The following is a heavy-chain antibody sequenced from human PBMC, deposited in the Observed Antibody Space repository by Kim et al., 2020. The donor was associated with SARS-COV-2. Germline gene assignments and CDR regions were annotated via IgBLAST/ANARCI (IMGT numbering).Heavy chain of an antibody. CDR3: ATTEVAAAEKYYFDY. CDR1: GFSLTNHW. CDR2: IYPGDSDI. D-gene: IGHD6-13*01. Sequence: GESLKISCKASGFSLTNHWIAWVRQMPGKGLEWVGVIYPGDSDIRYSPSFQGQITISADTSISTAYLQWSSLKASDTAMYYCATTEVAAAEKYYFDYWGQGTLVTVPS. J-gene: IGHJ4*02. V-gene: IGHV5-51*06.